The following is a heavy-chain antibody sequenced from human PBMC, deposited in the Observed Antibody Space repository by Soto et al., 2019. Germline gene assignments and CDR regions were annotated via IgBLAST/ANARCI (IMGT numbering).Heavy chain of an antibody. Sequence: GGSLRLSCAASGFTFSSYAMHWVRQAPGMGLQLVSAISDSGGSTYYADSVRGRCTISRDNSKSTLYLQLNSLGAEDTAMYYCAKDGAAAGSQWLVPIWGRGTLVTVSS. CDR1: GFTFSSYA. J-gene: IGHJ4*02. D-gene: IGHD6-19*01. V-gene: IGHV3-23*01. CDR3: AKDGAAAGSQWLVPI. CDR2: ISDSGGST.